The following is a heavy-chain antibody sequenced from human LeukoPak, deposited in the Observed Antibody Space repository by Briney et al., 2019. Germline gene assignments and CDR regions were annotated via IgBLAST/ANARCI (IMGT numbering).Heavy chain of an antibody. V-gene: IGHV3-53*04. CDR3: ARSFGADIAAAGTDGMDV. CDR1: GFTVSSNY. Sequence: GGSLRLSCAASGFTVSSNYMSWVRQAPGKGLEWVSVIYSGGSTYYADSVKGRFTISRHNSKSTLYLQMNSLRAEDTAVYYCARSFGADIAAAGTDGMDVWGQGTTVTVSS. CDR2: IYSGGST. J-gene: IGHJ6*02. D-gene: IGHD6-13*01.